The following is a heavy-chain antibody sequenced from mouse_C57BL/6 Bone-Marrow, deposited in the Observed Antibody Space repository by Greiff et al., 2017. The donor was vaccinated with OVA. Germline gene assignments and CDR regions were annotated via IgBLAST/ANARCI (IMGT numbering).Heavy chain of an antibody. CDR2: IRSKSNNYAT. V-gene: IGHV10-1*01. CDR3: VRIYGTWYFDV. CDR1: GFSFNTYA. J-gene: IGHJ1*03. D-gene: IGHD2-1*01. Sequence: EVHLVESGGGLVQPKGSLKLSCAASGFSFNTYAMNWVRQAPGKGLEWVARIRSKSNNYATYYADSVKDRFTISRDDSESMLYLQMNNLKTEDTAMYYCVRIYGTWYFDVWGTGTTVTVSS.